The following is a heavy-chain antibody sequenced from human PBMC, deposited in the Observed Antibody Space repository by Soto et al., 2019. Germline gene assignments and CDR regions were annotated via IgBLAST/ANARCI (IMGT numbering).Heavy chain of an antibody. Sequence: QVQLVESGGGVVQPGRSLRLSCAASGFTFSSYAMHWVRQAPGKGLEWVAVISYDGSNKYYADSVKGRFTISRDNSKNTLYLQMNSLRAEDTAVYYCARVGPLDYVILTGYYLSLDYWGQGTLVTVSS. V-gene: IGHV3-30-3*01. CDR1: GFTFSSYA. J-gene: IGHJ4*02. D-gene: IGHD3-9*01. CDR3: ARVGPLDYVILTGYYLSLDY. CDR2: ISYDGSNK.